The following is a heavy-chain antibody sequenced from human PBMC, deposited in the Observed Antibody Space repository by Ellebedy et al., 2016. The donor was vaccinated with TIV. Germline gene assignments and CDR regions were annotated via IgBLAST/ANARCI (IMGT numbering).Heavy chain of an antibody. CDR2: IFSAGTT. CDR1: GFTVGNNY. V-gene: IGHV3-53*01. Sequence: GESLKISCAVSGFTVGNNYMSWVRQAPGKRLECVSIIFSAGTTYYAESVKGRFTISRDSSKNTVYLRMSSLRVEDTAVYYCAARAVAGPRWGRGTLVTVSS. J-gene: IGHJ4*02. CDR3: AARAVAGPR. D-gene: IGHD6-19*01.